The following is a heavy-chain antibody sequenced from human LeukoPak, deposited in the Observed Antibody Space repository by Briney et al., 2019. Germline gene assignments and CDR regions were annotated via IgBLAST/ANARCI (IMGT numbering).Heavy chain of an antibody. CDR2: ISNTGSYT. D-gene: IGHD6-19*01. J-gene: IGHJ4*02. V-gene: IGHV3-11*03. CDR1: GFSFADEY. Sequence: PGGPLRLSCAVSGFSFADEYMSWIRQAPGQELEWVSYISNTGSYTNYADSVEGRFTISRDNTENSLYLQMNSLRAEDTAVYYCARSRGAGPGAYFDYWGQGTLVAVTS. CDR3: ARSRGAGPGAYFDY.